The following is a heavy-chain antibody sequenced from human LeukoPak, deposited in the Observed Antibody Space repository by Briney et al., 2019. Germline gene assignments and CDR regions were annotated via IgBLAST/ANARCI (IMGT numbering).Heavy chain of an antibody. CDR3: ARVTGSIGY. Sequence: ASVKVSCKASGYTFTSYDINWVRQATGQGLEWMGWMNPKSGNTGFAQKFQGRVTMTRDTSISTAYMELGSLRSEDTAVYYCARVTGSIGYWGQGTLVTVSS. J-gene: IGHJ4*02. D-gene: IGHD1-26*01. CDR2: MNPKSGNT. CDR1: GYTFTSYD. V-gene: IGHV1-8*01.